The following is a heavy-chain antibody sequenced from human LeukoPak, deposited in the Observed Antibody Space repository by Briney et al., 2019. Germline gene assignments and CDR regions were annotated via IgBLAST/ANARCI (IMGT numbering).Heavy chain of an antibody. CDR1: GGSISSGDYY. D-gene: IGHD1-1*01. CDR2: IYYSGST. CDR3: ATGYNWTDLNWFDP. Sequence: SQTLSLTCTVSGGSISSGDYYWSSIRQPPGKGLEWIGYIYYSGSTYYNPSLKSRVTISVDTSKNQFSLKLSSVTAADTAVYYCATGYNWTDLNWFDPWGQGTLVTVSS. V-gene: IGHV4-30-4*01. J-gene: IGHJ5*02.